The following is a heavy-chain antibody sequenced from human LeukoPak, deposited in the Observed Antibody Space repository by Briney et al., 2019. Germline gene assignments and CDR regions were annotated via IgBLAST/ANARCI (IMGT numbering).Heavy chain of an antibody. CDR2: IYHSGST. Sequence: PLQTLSLTCTVSGGSIGSGGYYWSWIRQPPGKGLEWIGYIYHSGSTYYNPSLKSRVTISVDRSKNQFSLKLSSVTAADTAVYYCARVYSSKKAFFDYWGQGTLVTVSS. D-gene: IGHD6-13*01. J-gene: IGHJ4*02. V-gene: IGHV4-30-2*01. CDR3: ARVYSSKKAFFDY. CDR1: GGSIGSGGYY.